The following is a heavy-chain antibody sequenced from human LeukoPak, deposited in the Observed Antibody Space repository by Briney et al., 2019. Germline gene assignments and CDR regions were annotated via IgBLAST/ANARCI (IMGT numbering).Heavy chain of an antibody. CDR2: IKHDGSEK. Sequence: GGSLTLSCAASGFTFSRYWMNWVRQAPGKGLEWVANIKHDGSEKYYVDSVKGRFTISRDNSKNTLYLQMNSLRAEDTAVYYCARDWDYYDSSGYYGPWGQGTLVTVSS. V-gene: IGHV3-7*01. CDR1: GFTFSRYW. J-gene: IGHJ5*02. CDR3: ARDWDYYDSSGYYGP. D-gene: IGHD3-22*01.